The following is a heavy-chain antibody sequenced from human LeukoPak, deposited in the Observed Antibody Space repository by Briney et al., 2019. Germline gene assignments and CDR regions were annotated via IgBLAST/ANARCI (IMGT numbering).Heavy chain of an antibody. CDR1: GGTFNNFA. V-gene: IGHV1-69*01. CDR2: IFPVFGTP. CDR3: ARGRGTIFGVVISFDY. J-gene: IGHJ4*02. Sequence: SVKVSCKASGGTFNNFAICWVRQAPGQGLEWMGGIFPVFGTPTYAQKFQGRVTITADESTSTAYMELSSLRSEDTAVYYCARGRGTIFGVVISFDYWGQGTLVTVSS. D-gene: IGHD3-3*01.